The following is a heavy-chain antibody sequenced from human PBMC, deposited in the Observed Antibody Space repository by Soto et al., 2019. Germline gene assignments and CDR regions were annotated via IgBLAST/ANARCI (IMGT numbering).Heavy chain of an antibody. CDR2: ISTDGSVT. Sequence: GGSLSLSCAPSRLIFSNYKVRWVRQAPGKGLVWVSRISTDGSVTDYADSVKGRFTVSRDNAKNTLYLQMNSLRAEDTAVYYCARDTDGLHYWGQGTLVTVSS. CDR1: RLIFSNYK. V-gene: IGHV3-74*01. J-gene: IGHJ4*02. CDR3: ARDTDGLHY.